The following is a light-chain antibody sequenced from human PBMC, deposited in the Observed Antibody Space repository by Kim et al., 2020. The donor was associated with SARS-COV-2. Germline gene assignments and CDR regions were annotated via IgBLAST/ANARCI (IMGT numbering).Light chain of an antibody. CDR3: QQLDSYPVT. CDR2: AAS. V-gene: IGKV1-9*01. CDR1: QGISSY. Sequence: ASVVDRVTTSCQASQGISSYLAWYQQKPGRAPKLLIYAASTLQSGVPSRFSGSGSGTDFTLTISSLQPEDFATYYCQQLDSYPVTFGQGTRLEIK. J-gene: IGKJ5*01.